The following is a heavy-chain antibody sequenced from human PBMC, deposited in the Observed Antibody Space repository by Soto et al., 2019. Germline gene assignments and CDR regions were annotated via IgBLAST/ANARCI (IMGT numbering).Heavy chain of an antibody. D-gene: IGHD3-10*01. Sequence: VQLVESGGDLIQPGGSLRLSCATSGFALRDSAMLWVRQIPGGGLEGVSGMFSRGEVGYADSVKGRFTFSRDVARNSLYLQMNSLTVDDTALYYCVKDNLAGGADVWGQGTTVTVSS. CDR1: GFALRDSA. J-gene: IGHJ6*02. V-gene: IGHV3-9*01. CDR2: MFSRGEV. CDR3: VKDNLAGGADV.